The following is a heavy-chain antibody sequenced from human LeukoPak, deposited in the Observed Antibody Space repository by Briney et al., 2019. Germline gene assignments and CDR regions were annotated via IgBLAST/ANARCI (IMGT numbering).Heavy chain of an antibody. J-gene: IGHJ4*02. D-gene: IGHD3-9*01. V-gene: IGHV4-4*07. CDR3: ATGGVDWTFDY. CDR2: IYTSGST. CDR1: GGSISSYY. Sequence: PSETLSLTCTVSGGSISSYYWSWIQQPAGKGLEWIGHIYTSGSTNYNPSLKSRVTTSVDTSKNQFSLKLSSVTAADTAVYYCATGGVDWTFDYWGQGTLVTVSS.